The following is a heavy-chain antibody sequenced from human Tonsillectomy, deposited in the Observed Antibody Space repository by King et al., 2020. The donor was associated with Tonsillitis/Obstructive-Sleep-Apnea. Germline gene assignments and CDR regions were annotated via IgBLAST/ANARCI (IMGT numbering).Heavy chain of an antibody. CDR3: ARDSYGFWGGYSDY. Sequence: VQLVESGGGLVQPGGSLRLSCAASGFTFSSFWMTWVRQAPGKGLEWVANVNQDGSEKYYVDSVKGRFTISRDNAKNPLYLQMNSLRAEDTAVYYCARDSYGFWGGYSDYWGQGTLVTVSS. V-gene: IGHV3-7*04. D-gene: IGHD3-3*01. CDR1: GFTFSSFW. J-gene: IGHJ4*02. CDR2: VNQDGSEK.